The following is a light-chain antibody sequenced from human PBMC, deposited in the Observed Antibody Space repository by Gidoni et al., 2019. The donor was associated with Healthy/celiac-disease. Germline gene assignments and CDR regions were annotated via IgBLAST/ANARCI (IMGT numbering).Light chain of an antibody. CDR3: QQYYSTPPT. CDR2: WAS. Sequence: DIVMTQSQDSLAVSLGERATINCKSSQSVLYSSNNKNYLAWYQQKPGQPPKLLIYWASTRESGVPDRFSGSGSGTDFTLTISSLQAEDVAVYYCQQYYSTPPTFXXXTKVEIK. CDR1: QSVLYSSNNKNY. V-gene: IGKV4-1*01. J-gene: IGKJ1*01.